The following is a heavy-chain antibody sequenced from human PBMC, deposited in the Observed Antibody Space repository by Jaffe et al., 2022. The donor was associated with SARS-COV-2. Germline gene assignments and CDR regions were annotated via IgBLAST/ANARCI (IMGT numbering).Heavy chain of an antibody. D-gene: IGHD2-2*02. CDR2: ISYDGSNK. Sequence: QVQLVESGGGVVQPGRSLRLSCAASGFTFSSYGMHWVRQAPGKGLEWVAVISYDGSNKYYADSVKGRFTISRDNSKNTLYLQMNSLRAEDTAVYYCAKDIVVVPAAIGEGWYYGMDVWGQGTTVTVSS. J-gene: IGHJ6*02. CDR1: GFTFSSYG. V-gene: IGHV3-30*18. CDR3: AKDIVVVPAAIGEGWYYGMDV.